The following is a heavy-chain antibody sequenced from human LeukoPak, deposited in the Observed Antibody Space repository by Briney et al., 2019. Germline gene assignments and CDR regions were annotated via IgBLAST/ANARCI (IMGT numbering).Heavy chain of an antibody. Sequence: SETLSLTCTVSGDSISSYYWSWIRQPPGKGLEWIGYIYYSGSTNYNPSLKSRVTISVDTSKNQFSLKLSSVTAADTAVYYCASMDYDILTGHPGWFDPWGQGTLVTVSS. CDR3: ASMDYDILTGHPGWFDP. J-gene: IGHJ5*02. CDR1: GDSISSYY. CDR2: IYYSGST. V-gene: IGHV4-59*01. D-gene: IGHD3-9*01.